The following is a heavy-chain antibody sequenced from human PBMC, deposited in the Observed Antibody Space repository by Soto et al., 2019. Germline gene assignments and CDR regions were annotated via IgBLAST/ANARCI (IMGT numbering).Heavy chain of an antibody. CDR2: IYHSGST. CDR1: EGYSRGVGYS. J-gene: IGHJ5*02. V-gene: IGHV4-30-2*01. D-gene: IGHD2-2*01. Sequence: SVTMPVTCGVSEGYSRGVGYSWSWIRQPPGKGLEWIGYIYHSGSTYYNPSLKSRVTISVDRSKNQFSLKLSSVTAADTAVYYCARVPDRWGQGTLVTVSP. CDR3: ARVPDR.